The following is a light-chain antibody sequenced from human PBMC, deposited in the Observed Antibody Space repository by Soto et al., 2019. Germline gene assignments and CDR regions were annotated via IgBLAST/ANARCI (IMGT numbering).Light chain of an antibody. J-gene: IGKJ4*01. CDR2: DTS. CDR1: QGIGDT. CDR3: QPYNNWPLT. V-gene: IGKV3-15*01. Sequence: EVVMRQSPAKVSFSPGDGATLSCRASQGIGDTLAWYQHKPGQTPRLLIYDTSTRATGVPTRFSGSRSGAEFTLTINSLQSEDFAVYYCQPYNNWPLTFGGGTKVDIK.